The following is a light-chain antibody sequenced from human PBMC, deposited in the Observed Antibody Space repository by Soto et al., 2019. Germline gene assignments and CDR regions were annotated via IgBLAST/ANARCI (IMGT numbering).Light chain of an antibody. V-gene: IGKV3-20*01. CDR2: GAS. CDR3: QQYGSSPPMYT. Sequence: EIVLTQSPGTLSLSPGERATLSCRASQSVSSSYLAWYQQKPGQAPRLLIYGASSRATGIPDRFSGRGSGTDFTLTISRLEPEDFAGYYSQQYGSSPPMYTFGQGTKLEIK. J-gene: IGKJ2*01. CDR1: QSVSSSY.